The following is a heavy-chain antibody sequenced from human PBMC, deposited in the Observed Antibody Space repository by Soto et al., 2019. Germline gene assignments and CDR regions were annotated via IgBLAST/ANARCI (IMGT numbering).Heavy chain of an antibody. V-gene: IGHV3-30*18. Sequence: QVQLVESGGGVVQPGRSLRLSCAASGFTFSSYGMHWVRQAPGQGLEWVAVISYDGSNKYYADSVKGRFTISRDNSKNTLYLQMNSLRAEDTAVYYCAKDGWSGTTLTGYYFDYWGQGTLVTVSS. D-gene: IGHD1-1*01. CDR1: GFTFSSYG. CDR3: AKDGWSGTTLTGYYFDY. J-gene: IGHJ4*02. CDR2: ISYDGSNK.